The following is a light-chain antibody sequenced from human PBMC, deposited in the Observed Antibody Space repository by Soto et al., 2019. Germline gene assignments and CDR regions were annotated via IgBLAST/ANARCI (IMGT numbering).Light chain of an antibody. CDR1: QSVTSDY. CDR3: QHYGHALWA. CDR2: GAS. Sequence: EVVVTQSPGTLSLSPGERATLSCRASQSVTSDYLAWYQQKPGQSPRLLMSGASRRATDVPDRFSGSGSGTDFTLTISRLEPEDFAVYYCQHYGHALWAFGQGTKVEIK. V-gene: IGKV3-20*01. J-gene: IGKJ1*01.